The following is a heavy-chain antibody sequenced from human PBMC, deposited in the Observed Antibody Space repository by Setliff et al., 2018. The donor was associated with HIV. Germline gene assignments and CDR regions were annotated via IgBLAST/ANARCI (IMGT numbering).Heavy chain of an antibody. D-gene: IGHD3-10*01. V-gene: IGHV4-59*08. CDR3: ERLRVEASMVYYFEY. J-gene: IGHJ4*02. Sequence: NPSETLSLTCTVSGGSIVSYYWSWIRQPPGKGLEWIGYMYHTGSTNHNPSLKSRVTISVDTSRNQISLNLTSVTAADTAVYYCERLRVEASMVYYFEYWGQGTLVTVSS. CDR1: GGSIVSYY. CDR2: MYHTGST.